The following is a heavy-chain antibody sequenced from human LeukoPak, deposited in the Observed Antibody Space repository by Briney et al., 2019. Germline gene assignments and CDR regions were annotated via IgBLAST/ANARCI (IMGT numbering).Heavy chain of an antibody. CDR1: GGSINSSSYY. CDR3: ARDYSNYALYYYYYGMDV. J-gene: IGHJ6*02. CDR2: IFNSGST. D-gene: IGHD4-11*01. V-gene: IGHV4-39*01. Sequence: ASETLSLTCTVSGGSINSSSYYWGWIRQPPGKGLEWIGSIFNSGSTYHNPSLKSRVTISVDTSKNQFSLKVSSVTAADTAVYYCARDYSNYALYYYYYGMDVWGQGTTVTVSS.